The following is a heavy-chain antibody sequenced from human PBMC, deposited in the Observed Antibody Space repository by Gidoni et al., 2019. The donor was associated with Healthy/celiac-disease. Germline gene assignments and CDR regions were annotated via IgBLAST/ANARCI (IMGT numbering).Heavy chain of an antibody. V-gene: IGHV3-23*01. CDR1: GFPFSSYA. J-gene: IGHJ4*02. CDR3: AKPEEWLLFSTDI. Sequence: EVQLLESGGGLVQPGGSLRLSCAASGFPFSSYAMSWVRQAPGKGLEWVSAISGSGGSTYYADSVKGRFTISRDNSKNTLYLQMNSLRAEDTAVYYCAKPEEWLLFSTDIWGQGTLVTVSS. D-gene: IGHD3-3*01. CDR2: ISGSGGST.